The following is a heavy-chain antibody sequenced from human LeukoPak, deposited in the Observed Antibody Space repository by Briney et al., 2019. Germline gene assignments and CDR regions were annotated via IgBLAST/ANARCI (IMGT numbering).Heavy chain of an antibody. Sequence: GGSLRLSCAASGFTFDDYAMHWVRQAPGKGLDWVSLISWDGGSTYYADSVKGRFTISRDNSKNSLYLQMNSLRAEDTALYYCAKDMRGVYCSSTSCSLLDYWGQGTLVTVSS. V-gene: IGHV3-43D*04. J-gene: IGHJ4*02. D-gene: IGHD2-2*01. CDR2: ISWDGGST. CDR3: AKDMRGVYCSSTSCSLLDY. CDR1: GFTFDDYA.